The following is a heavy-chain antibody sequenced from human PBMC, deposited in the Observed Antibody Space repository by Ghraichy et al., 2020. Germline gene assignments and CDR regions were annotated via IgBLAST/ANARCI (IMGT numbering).Heavy chain of an antibody. CDR3: ARTYGSDWYVEY. Sequence: SQTLSLTCAISGDSVSSNSAAWNWIRQSPSRGLEWLGRTYYRSRWYTDYTVSVRSRITISPDTSKNQFSLQLSSLTPEDTAVYYCARTYGSDWYVEYWGQGTVVTVSS. J-gene: IGHJ4*02. CDR1: GDSVSSNSAA. V-gene: IGHV6-1*01. CDR2: TYYRSRWYT. D-gene: IGHD6-19*01.